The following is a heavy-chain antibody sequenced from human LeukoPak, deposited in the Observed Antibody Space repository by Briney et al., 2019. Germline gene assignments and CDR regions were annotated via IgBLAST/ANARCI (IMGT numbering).Heavy chain of an antibody. Sequence: ASVKVSCKASGYTFTGYYIHWVRQAPGQGLEWMGWINPNSGGTIYAQKFQGRVTMTRDTSISTAHMELSRLTSDDTAVYYCARDYYDSSRRLDYWGQGTLVTVSS. CDR2: INPNSGGT. J-gene: IGHJ4*02. D-gene: IGHD3-22*01. CDR3: ARDYYDSSRRLDY. CDR1: GYTFTGYY. V-gene: IGHV1-2*02.